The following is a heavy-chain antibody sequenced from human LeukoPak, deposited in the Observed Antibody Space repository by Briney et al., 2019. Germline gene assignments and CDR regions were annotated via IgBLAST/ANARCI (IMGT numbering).Heavy chain of an antibody. Sequence: GGSLRLSCAASGFSFSVYWMHWVRQAPGKGLEWVSSISSSSSYIYYADSVKGRFTISRDNAKNSLYLQMNSLRAEDTAVYYCARDLGYCGGDCYNDYWGQGTLVTVSS. D-gene: IGHD2-21*02. CDR1: GFSFSVYW. V-gene: IGHV3-21*01. J-gene: IGHJ4*02. CDR3: ARDLGYCGGDCYNDY. CDR2: ISSSSSYI.